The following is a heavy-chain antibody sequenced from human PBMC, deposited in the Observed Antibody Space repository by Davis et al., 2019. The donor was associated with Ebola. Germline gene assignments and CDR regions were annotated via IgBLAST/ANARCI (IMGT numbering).Heavy chain of an antibody. CDR1: GFIFSDYS. V-gene: IGHV3-NL1*01. CDR2: ISWNGDTT. Sequence: PGGSLRLSCAASGFIFSDYSMHWLRQAPGKGLEWVSSISWNGDTTAYADSVQGRFTTSRDISKNTLYLQLNSLRIEDTAMYFCAKWSGNYPIYYLDYWGQGTPVTVST. CDR3: AKWSGNYPIYYLDY. D-gene: IGHD1-26*01. J-gene: IGHJ4*02.